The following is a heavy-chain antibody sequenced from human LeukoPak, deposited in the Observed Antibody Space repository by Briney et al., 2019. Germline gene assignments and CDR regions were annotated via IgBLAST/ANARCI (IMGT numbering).Heavy chain of an antibody. V-gene: IGHV1-2*02. CDR1: GYTFTGYY. D-gene: IGHD6-13*01. CDR3: ARDAYSSSWYGDFGY. Sequence: VASVKVSCKASGYTFTGYYMHWVRQAPGQGLEWMGWINPSSGDTNYAQKFQGRVTITTDESTSTAYMELSSLRSEDTAVYYCARDAYSSSWYGDFGYWGQGTLVTVSS. CDR2: INPSSGDT. J-gene: IGHJ4*02.